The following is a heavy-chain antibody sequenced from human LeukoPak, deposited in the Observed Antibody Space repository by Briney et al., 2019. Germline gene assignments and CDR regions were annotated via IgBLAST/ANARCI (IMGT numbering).Heavy chain of an antibody. V-gene: IGHV3-48*01. CDR2: ISSSSSTI. J-gene: IGHJ3*02. Sequence: GGSLRLSCAASGFTFSSYSMNWVRQAPGKGLEWVSYISSSSSTIYYADSVKGRFTISRDNAKNSLYLQMNSLRAEDTAVYYCARDSVAANDAFDIWGQGTMVTVSS. CDR1: GFTFSSYS. D-gene: IGHD2-15*01. CDR3: ARDSVAANDAFDI.